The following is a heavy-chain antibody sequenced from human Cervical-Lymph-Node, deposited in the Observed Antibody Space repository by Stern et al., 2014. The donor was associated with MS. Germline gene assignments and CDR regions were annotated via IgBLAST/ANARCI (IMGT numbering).Heavy chain of an antibody. CDR1: GYTFISYG. Sequence: QLVQSGAEVKKPGASVKVSCKASGYTFISYGITWVRQAPGQGLEWMGWISAYNGNTNYAQKFQGRVTLTTDTSTTTAYMELRSLRSDDTAVYYCARDLLRIMGATADYYYGMDVWGQGTTVTVSS. V-gene: IGHV1-18*01. D-gene: IGHD1-26*01. J-gene: IGHJ6*02. CDR3: ARDLLRIMGATADYYYGMDV. CDR2: ISAYNGNT.